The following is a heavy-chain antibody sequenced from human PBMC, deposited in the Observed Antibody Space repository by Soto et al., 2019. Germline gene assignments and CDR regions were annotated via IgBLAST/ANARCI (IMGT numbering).Heavy chain of an antibody. CDR1: GGTFSSYA. CDR2: IIPIFGTA. Sequence: QVQLVQSGAEVKKPGASVKVSCKASGGTFSSYAISWVRQAPVQGLEWMGGIIPIFGTANYAQKFQGRVTITADESTSTAYMELSSLRSEDTAVYYCARDNTDPEYGDLPWFDPWGQGTLVTVSS. D-gene: IGHD4-17*01. J-gene: IGHJ5*02. CDR3: ARDNTDPEYGDLPWFDP. V-gene: IGHV1-69*01.